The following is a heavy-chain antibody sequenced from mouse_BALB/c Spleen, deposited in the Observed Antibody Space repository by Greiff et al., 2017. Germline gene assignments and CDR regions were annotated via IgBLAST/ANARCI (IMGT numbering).Heavy chain of an antibody. CDR3: AREENYGYLDY. J-gene: IGHJ2*01. CDR2: ISYDGSN. V-gene: IGHV3-6*02. Sequence: EVHLVESGPGLVKPSQSLSLTCSVTGYSITSGYFWNWLRQFPGNKLEWMGYISYDGSNNYNPSLKNRISITRDTSKNKFFLKLNSVTTEDTATYYCAREENYGYLDYWGQGTTLTVSS. CDR1: GYSITSGYF. D-gene: IGHD1-1*02.